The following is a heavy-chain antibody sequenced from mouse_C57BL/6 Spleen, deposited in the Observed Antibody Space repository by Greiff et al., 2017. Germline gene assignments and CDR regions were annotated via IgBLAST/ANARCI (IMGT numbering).Heavy chain of an antibody. J-gene: IGHJ2*01. CDR3: ARSDYGSSSHS. Sequence: QVQLQQPGAELVMPGASVKLSCKASGYTFTSYWMHWVKQRPGQGLEWIGEIDPSDSYTNYNQKFKGKSTLTVDKSSSTAYMQLSSLTSEDSAVYYCARSDYGSSSHSWGQGTTLPVSS. V-gene: IGHV1-69*01. CDR2: IDPSDSYT. D-gene: IGHD1-1*01. CDR1: GYTFTSYW.